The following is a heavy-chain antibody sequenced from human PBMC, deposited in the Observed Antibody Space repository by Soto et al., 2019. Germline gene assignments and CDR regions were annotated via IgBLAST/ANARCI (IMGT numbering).Heavy chain of an antibody. Sequence: QVQLVVSGGGLVKPGGSLRISGAASGFTVSDYYISWIRQAPGKGLEWVSYISSSGSIIYYADSVKGRFTISRDNAKNSLYLQMHSLRAEDTAVYYCALAGYDSNYYAVTPLSAGHFWGQGTLVTVSS. CDR1: GFTVSDYY. CDR2: ISSSGSII. J-gene: IGHJ4*02. CDR3: ALAGYDSNYYAVTPLSAGHF. D-gene: IGHD4-4*01. V-gene: IGHV3-11*01.